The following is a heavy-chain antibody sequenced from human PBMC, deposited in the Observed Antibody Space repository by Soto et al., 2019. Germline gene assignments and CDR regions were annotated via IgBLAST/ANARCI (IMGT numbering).Heavy chain of an antibody. CDR3: ARYIYGYVDY. D-gene: IGHD5-18*01. CDR2: ITSSISYT. Sequence: GGSLRLSCAASGFTFSDYYMSWIRQAPGKGLEWVSYITSSISYTNYADSVKGRFTISRDNAKNSLYLQMNSLRAEDTAVYYCARYIYGYVDYWGQGTLVTVSS. CDR1: GFTFSDYY. V-gene: IGHV3-11*06. J-gene: IGHJ4*02.